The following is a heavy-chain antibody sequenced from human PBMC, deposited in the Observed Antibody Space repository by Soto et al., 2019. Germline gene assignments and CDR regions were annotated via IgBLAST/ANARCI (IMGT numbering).Heavy chain of an antibody. J-gene: IGHJ6*02. CDR1: GGSISSYY. D-gene: IGHD3-3*01. Sequence: QVQLQESGPGLVKPSETLSLTCTVSGGSISSYYWSWIRQPAGKGLEWIGRIYTSGSTNYNPSLKSRVTMSVDTSKNQFSLKLSSVTAADTAVYYCARGPSYYDFWSASRDPRYGMDVWGQGTTVTVSS. CDR3: ARGPSYYDFWSASRDPRYGMDV. V-gene: IGHV4-4*07. CDR2: IYTSGST.